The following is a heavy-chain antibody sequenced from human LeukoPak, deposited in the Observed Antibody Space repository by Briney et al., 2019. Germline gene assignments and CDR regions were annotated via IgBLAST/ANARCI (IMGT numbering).Heavy chain of an antibody. V-gene: IGHV3-7*01. CDR2: IKEDGSEK. CDR1: GFTFSSYW. J-gene: IGHJ5*02. Sequence: GGSLRLSCAASGFTFSSYWMSWVRQAPGKGLEWVANIKEDGSEKYYVDSVKGRFTISRDNAKNSLYLQMNSLRAEDTAVYYCARRSIASSGWYWFDPWGQGTLVTVSS. CDR3: ARRSIASSGWYWFDP. D-gene: IGHD6-19*01.